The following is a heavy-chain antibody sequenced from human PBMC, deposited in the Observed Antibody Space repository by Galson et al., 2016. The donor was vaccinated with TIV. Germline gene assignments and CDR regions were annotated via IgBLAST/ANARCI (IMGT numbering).Heavy chain of an antibody. V-gene: IGHV3-23*01. CDR2: ISGSGDNT. CDR1: GFTFSSYA. J-gene: IGHJ4*02. Sequence: LRLSCAASGFTFSSYAMNWVRQAPGKGLEWVSAISGSGDNTFYAGSVKGRFTISRDTSKNTLYLQMSSLRAEDTALYYCAKGKGSSCYSGADYWGQGTLVTVSS. D-gene: IGHD2-2*02. CDR3: AKGKGSSCYSGADY.